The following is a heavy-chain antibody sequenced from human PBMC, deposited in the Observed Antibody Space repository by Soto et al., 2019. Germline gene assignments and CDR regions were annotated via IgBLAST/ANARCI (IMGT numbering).Heavy chain of an antibody. CDR1: GGSFSGYY. J-gene: IGHJ4*02. D-gene: IGHD1-26*01. V-gene: IGHV4-34*01. Sequence: QVQLQQWGAGLLKPSETLSLTCAVYGGSFSGYYWSWIRPPPGKGLEWIGEINHSGSTNYNPSLKSRVTISVDTSKNQFSLKLSSVTAADTAVYYCARGGGSYPIFDYWGQGTLVTVSS. CDR2: INHSGST. CDR3: ARGGGSYPIFDY.